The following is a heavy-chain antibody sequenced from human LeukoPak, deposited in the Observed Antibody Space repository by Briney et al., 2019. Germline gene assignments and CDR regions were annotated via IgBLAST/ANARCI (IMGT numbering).Heavy chain of an antibody. Sequence: QPGRSLRLSCAASGFTFSSYGMHWVRQAPGKGLEWVAVIWYDGSNKYYADSVKGRFTISRDNSKNTLYLQMNSLRAEDTAVYYCAKASSVVLYSSSWLAWFDYWGQGTRVTVSS. CDR2: IWYDGSNK. CDR1: GFTFSSYG. D-gene: IGHD6-13*01. CDR3: AKASSVVLYSSSWLAWFDY. J-gene: IGHJ4*02. V-gene: IGHV3-33*06.